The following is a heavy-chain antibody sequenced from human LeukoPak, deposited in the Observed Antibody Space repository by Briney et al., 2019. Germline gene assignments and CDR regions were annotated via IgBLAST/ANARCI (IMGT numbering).Heavy chain of an antibody. J-gene: IGHJ4*02. CDR1: GFTLGSYA. Sequence: GGSLRLSCEASGFTLGSYAMTWVRQAPGRGLEWVSSFDGGGGGTYYADSVKGRFTISRDNSKDTLYLQMNGLRAEDTAVYFCAKQSAGSAAWYSLHYDFWGQGTLVTVSS. V-gene: IGHV3-23*01. D-gene: IGHD6-13*01. CDR3: AKQSAGSAAWYSLHYDF. CDR2: FDGGGGGT.